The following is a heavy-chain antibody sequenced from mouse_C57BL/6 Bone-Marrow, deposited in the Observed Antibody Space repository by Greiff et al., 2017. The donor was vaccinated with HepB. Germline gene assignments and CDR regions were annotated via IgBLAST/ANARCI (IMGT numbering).Heavy chain of an antibody. V-gene: IGHV1-76*01. J-gene: IGHJ2*01. Sequence: VQLQQSGAELVRPGASVKLSCKASGYTFTDYYINWVKQRPGQGLEWIARIYPGSGNTYYNEKFKGKATLTAEKSSSTAYMQLSSLTSEDSAVYFCAREGWYYWGQGTTLTVSS. CDR2: IYPGSGNT. CDR3: AREGWYY. CDR1: GYTFTDYY. D-gene: IGHD3-3*01.